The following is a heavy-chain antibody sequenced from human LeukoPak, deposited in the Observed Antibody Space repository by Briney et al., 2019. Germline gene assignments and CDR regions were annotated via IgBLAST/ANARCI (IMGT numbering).Heavy chain of an antibody. CDR3: ATVQGRGPLVVVVPAAIPDWFDP. J-gene: IGHJ5*02. V-gene: IGHV1-24*01. CDR1: GYTLTELS. Sequence: ASVRLSCTVSGYTLTELSMYWVRHAPGKGREWRGGFYPQDGETIYAQKFQRRVTMTEDTSTDTAYMKMSRLRSEDTVVYYCATVQGRGPLVVVVPAAIPDWFDPWGQGTLVTVSS. CDR2: FYPQDGET. D-gene: IGHD2-2*02.